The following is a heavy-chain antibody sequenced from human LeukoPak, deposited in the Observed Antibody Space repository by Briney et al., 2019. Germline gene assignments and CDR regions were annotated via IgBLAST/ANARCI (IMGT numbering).Heavy chain of an antibody. CDR3: ARDGEQLTQVFDY. CDR1: GGSISSSSYY. CDR2: IYTSGST. V-gene: IGHV4-39*07. Sequence: ETLSLTCTVSGGSISSSSYYWGWIRQPPGKGLEWIGRIYTSGSTNYNPSLKSRVTISVDTSKNQFSLKLSSVTAADTAVYYCARDGEQLTQVFDYWGQGTLVTVSS. D-gene: IGHD6-13*01. J-gene: IGHJ4*02.